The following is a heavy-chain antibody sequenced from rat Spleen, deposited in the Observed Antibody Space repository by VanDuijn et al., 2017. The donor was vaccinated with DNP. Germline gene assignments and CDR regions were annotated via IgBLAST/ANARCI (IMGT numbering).Heavy chain of an antibody. CDR2: ISYDGSST. Sequence: EVQLVESGGGLVQPGRSLKLSCAASGFTFSDYNMAWVRQAPKKGLEWVATISYDGSSTYYRDSVKGRFTISRDTAKSTQYLQMDSLRSEDTATYYCASRPPPTRGPFDYWGQGVLVTVSS. V-gene: IGHV5-7*01. J-gene: IGHJ2*01. CDR1: GFTFSDYN. CDR3: ASRPPPTRGPFDY. D-gene: IGHD1-4*01.